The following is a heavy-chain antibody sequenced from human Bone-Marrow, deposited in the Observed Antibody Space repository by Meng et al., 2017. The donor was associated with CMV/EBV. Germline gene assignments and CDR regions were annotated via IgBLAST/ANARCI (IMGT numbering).Heavy chain of an antibody. CDR3: AREYYDSSGYHPLDY. CDR1: GFTFSSYA. D-gene: IGHD3-22*01. Sequence: GGSLRLSCAASGFTFSSYAMHWVRQAPGKGLEWVAVISYDGSNKYYADSVKGRFTISRDNSKNTLYLQMNSLRAEDTAVYYCAREYYDSSGYHPLDYWGQGTLVTVSS. V-gene: IGHV3-30-3*01. CDR2: ISYDGSNK. J-gene: IGHJ4*02.